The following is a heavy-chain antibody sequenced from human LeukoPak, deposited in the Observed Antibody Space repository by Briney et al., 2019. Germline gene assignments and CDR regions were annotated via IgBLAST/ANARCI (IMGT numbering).Heavy chain of an antibody. Sequence: PGGSLRLSCAASGFTVSSNYMSWVRQAPGKGLEWIGEINHSGSTNYNPSLKSRVTISVDTSKNQFSLKLSSVTAADTAVYYCASSYYYDSSGYYFDYWGQGTLVTVSS. D-gene: IGHD3-22*01. CDR3: ASSYYYDSSGYYFDY. CDR2: INHSGST. CDR1: GFTVSSNY. V-gene: IGHV4-34*01. J-gene: IGHJ4*02.